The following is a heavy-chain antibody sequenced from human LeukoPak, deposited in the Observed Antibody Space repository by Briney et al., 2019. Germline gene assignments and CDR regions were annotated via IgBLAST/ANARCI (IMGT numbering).Heavy chain of an antibody. Sequence: SETLSLTCAVYGGSFSGYYWSWIRQPPGKGLEWIGEINHSGSTNYNPSLKSRVTISVDTSKNQFSLKLSSVTAADTAVYYCARGEWLLDYWGQGTLVTVSS. D-gene: IGHD3-3*01. CDR1: GGSFSGYY. CDR3: ARGEWLLDY. J-gene: IGHJ4*02. V-gene: IGHV4-34*01. CDR2: INHSGST.